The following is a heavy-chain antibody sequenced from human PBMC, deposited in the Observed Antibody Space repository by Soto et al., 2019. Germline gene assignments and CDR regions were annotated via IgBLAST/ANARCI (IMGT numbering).Heavy chain of an antibody. CDR1: GFTFINFW. CDR2: IKQDGSEK. V-gene: IGHV3-7*01. Sequence: PGGSLRLSCAASGFTFINFWMSWVRQAPGRGLEWVANIKQDGSEKYYVDSVRGRFTISRDNAKNSLYLQMNSLRAEDTAVYYCAKDVHYYDSSGYYYFDNWGQGTLVTVSS. D-gene: IGHD3-22*01. CDR3: AKDVHYYDSSGYYYFDN. J-gene: IGHJ4*02.